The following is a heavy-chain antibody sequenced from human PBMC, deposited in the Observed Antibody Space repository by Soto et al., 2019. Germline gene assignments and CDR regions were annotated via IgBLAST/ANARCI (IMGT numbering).Heavy chain of an antibody. CDR1: GFTFSSYW. D-gene: IGHD2-2*01. V-gene: IGHV3-7*01. CDR3: ARWGSIQRYCSSTSCYAGEFMYYYYYYMDV. J-gene: IGHJ6*03. Sequence: PGGSLRLSCAASGFTFSSYWMSWVRQAPGKGLEWVANIKQDGSEKYYVDSVKGRFTISRDNAKNSLYLQMNSLRAEDTAVYYCARWGSIQRYCSSTSCYAGEFMYYYYYYMDVWGKGTTVTVSS. CDR2: IKQDGSEK.